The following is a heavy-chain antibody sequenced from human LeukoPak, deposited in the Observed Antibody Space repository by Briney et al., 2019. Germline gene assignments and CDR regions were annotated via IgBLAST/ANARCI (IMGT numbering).Heavy chain of an antibody. CDR1: GYTFTSYD. V-gene: IGHV1-8*01. D-gene: IGHD3-3*01. J-gene: IGHJ4*02. Sequence: EASVKVSCKASGYTFTSYDINWVRQAPGQGVEWMGWMNPNSGNTAYAQKFQGRVTMTRNTSISTAYMELSSLRSEDTAVYYCARGGGDYDFWSGYYYLDYWGQGTLVTVSS. CDR3: ARGGGDYDFWSGYYYLDY. CDR2: MNPNSGNT.